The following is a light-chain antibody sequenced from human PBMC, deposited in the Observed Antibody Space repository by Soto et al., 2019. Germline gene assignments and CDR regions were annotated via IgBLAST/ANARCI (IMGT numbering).Light chain of an antibody. CDR3: QQYGSAPGT. J-gene: IGKJ2*01. Sequence: EIVLTQSPGTLSLSPGERATLSCRASQRVSSSYLAWYQQKPGQAPRLLIYGASSRATGIPDRFSGSGSGTDFTLTISRLEPEDFAVYYWQQYGSAPGTFGQGTKLASK. V-gene: IGKV3-20*01. CDR1: QRVSSSY. CDR2: GAS.